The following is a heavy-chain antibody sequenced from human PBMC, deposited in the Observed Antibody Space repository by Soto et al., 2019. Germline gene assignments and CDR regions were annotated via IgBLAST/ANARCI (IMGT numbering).Heavy chain of an antibody. Sequence: EVQLVESGGGLVQPGRSLRLSCAASGFTFDDYAMHWVRQAPGKGLEWVSGISWNSGSIGYADSVKGRFTISRDNAKNSLYLQMNSLRAEDTALYYCAKEWRGYSYGLYYFDYWGQGTLVTVSS. J-gene: IGHJ4*02. CDR1: GFTFDDYA. CDR3: AKEWRGYSYGLYYFDY. V-gene: IGHV3-9*01. D-gene: IGHD5-18*01. CDR2: ISWNSGSI.